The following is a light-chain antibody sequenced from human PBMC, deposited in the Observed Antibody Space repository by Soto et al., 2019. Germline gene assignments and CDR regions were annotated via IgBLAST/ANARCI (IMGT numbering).Light chain of an antibody. CDR2: GAS. Sequence: EIVLTQSPGTLSLSPGERATLSCRASQSVSSSYLAWYQQKPGQPPRLLIYGASSRATGIPDRFSGSGSGTDLTITISRLEPEDGEVFDGQHYDSLPITFGQGTRLEIK. J-gene: IGKJ5*01. V-gene: IGKV3-20*01. CDR3: QHYDSLPIT. CDR1: QSVSSSY.